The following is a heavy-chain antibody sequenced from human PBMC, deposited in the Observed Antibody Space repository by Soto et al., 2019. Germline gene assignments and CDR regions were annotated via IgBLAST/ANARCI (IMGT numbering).Heavy chain of an antibody. CDR2: IDASDSYT. Sequence: GESLKVSCKGSGYSCTRYWLSWVRQMPGKGLEWMGRIDASDSYTNYSPAFQGHVTISADKSISTAYLQWSSLKASDTAMYYCVSHRYCSSSSFYYQWGYYYGMDGRGQRST. D-gene: IGHD2-2*01. J-gene: IGHJ6*02. CDR3: VSHRYCSSSSFYYQWGYYYGMDG. CDR1: GYSCTRYW. V-gene: IGHV5-10-1*01.